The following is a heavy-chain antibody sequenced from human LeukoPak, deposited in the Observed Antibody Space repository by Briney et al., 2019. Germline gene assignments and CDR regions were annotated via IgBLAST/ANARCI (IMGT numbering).Heavy chain of an antibody. D-gene: IGHD2-2*02. CDR2: INPNSGGT. Sequence: GASVKVSCKASGYTFTGYYMHWVRQAPGQGLEWMGWINPNSGGTNYAQKFQGRVTMTRDTSISTAYMELSRLRSDDTAVDYCARGIRIVVVPAAIRFDYWGQGTLVTVSS. J-gene: IGHJ4*02. V-gene: IGHV1-2*02. CDR1: GYTFTGYY. CDR3: ARGIRIVVVPAAIRFDY.